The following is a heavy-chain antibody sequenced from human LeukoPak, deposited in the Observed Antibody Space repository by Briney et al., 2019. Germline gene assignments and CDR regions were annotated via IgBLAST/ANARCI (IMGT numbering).Heavy chain of an antibody. CDR3: ARVVVVPAASYYYYMDV. D-gene: IGHD2-2*01. CDR2: ISAYNGNT. CDR1: GYTFTSYG. Sequence: ASVKVSCKASGYTFTSYGISWVRQAPGQGLEWMGWISAYNGNTNYAQKLQGRVTMTTDTSTSTAYMELRSLRFDDTAVYYCARVVVVPAASYYYYMDVWGKGTTVTVSS. J-gene: IGHJ6*03. V-gene: IGHV1-18*01.